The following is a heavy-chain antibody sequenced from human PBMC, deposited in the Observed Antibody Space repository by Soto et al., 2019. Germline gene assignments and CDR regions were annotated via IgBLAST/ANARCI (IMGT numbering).Heavy chain of an antibody. J-gene: IGHJ6*02. V-gene: IGHV1-69*06. CDR1: GGTLSSYA. Sequence: QGQLVRPGAKVKRPGSSVKVSSKASGGTLSSYAITWGRQAPGQGLEWRGGIIPIFVTANYARKFQGRVTITADKSTSTAYMELSSLRSEDTAVYYCASPTREWLPPARDYYYGMDVWGQGTTVTVSS. D-gene: IGHD3-3*01. CDR3: ASPTREWLPPARDYYYGMDV. CDR2: IIPIFVTA.